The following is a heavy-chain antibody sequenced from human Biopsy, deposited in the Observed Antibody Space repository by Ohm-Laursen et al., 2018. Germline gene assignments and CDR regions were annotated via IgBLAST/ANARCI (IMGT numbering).Heavy chain of an antibody. J-gene: IGHJ6*02. CDR3: ARTPILIVSAGLVYRHRRHLQGMDV. V-gene: IGHV2-70*11. Sequence: TQTLTLTCSFSGFSLSARGMCVSWIRQAPGKALEWLARVDWDDYKDYRASLQTKLSISKDTSNDQVVLTVNNVDPADTATYHCARTPILIVSAGLVYRHRRHLQGMDVWGQGIAVTVS. D-gene: IGHD6-13*01. CDR2: VDWDDYK. CDR1: GFSLSARGMC.